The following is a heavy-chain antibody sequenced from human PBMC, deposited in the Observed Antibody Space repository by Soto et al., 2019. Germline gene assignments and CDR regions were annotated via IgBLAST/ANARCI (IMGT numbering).Heavy chain of an antibody. V-gene: IGHV1-3*01. CDR3: AKISGYSYFDY. D-gene: IGHD5-18*01. J-gene: IGHJ4*02. Sequence: GASVKVSCKASGYTFTSYAMHWVRQAPGQRLEWMGWINAGNGNPKYSQKFQGRVTITRDTSASTAYMELSSLRSEDTAVYYCAKISGYSYFDYWGQGTLVTVSS. CDR2: INAGNGNP. CDR1: GYTFTSYA.